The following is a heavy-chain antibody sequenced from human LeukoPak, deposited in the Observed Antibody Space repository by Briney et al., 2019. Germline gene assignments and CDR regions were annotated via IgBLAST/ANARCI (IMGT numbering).Heavy chain of an antibody. Sequence: ASVKVSCKASGYTFTSYGISWVRQAPGQGLEWMGWISAYNGNTNFAQKLQGRVTMTRDTSTTTAYMELRSLRSDDTAVYYCARGEVYYDSSGYYGGTDYWGQGTLVTVSS. CDR2: ISAYNGNT. D-gene: IGHD3-22*01. V-gene: IGHV1-18*01. J-gene: IGHJ4*02. CDR1: GYTFTSYG. CDR3: ARGEVYYDSSGYYGGTDY.